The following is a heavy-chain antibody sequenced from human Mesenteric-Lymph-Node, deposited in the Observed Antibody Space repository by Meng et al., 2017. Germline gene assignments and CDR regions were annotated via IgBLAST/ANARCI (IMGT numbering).Heavy chain of an antibody. CDR1: GFTFSSYA. D-gene: IGHD2-2*03. CDR2: ISGSGGST. J-gene: IGHJ4*02. V-gene: IGHV3-23*01. CDR3: AKDWSAWILGY. Sequence: GESLKISCAASGFTFSSYAMSWVRQAPGKGLEWVSAISGSGGSTYYADSVKGRFTISRDNSKNTLYLQTNSLRAEDTAVYYCAKDWSAWILGYWGQGTLVTVSS.